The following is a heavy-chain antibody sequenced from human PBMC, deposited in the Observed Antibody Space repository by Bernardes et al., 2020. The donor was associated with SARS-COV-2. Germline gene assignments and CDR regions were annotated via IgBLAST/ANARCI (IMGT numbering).Heavy chain of an antibody. D-gene: IGHD3-3*01. CDR2: INHSGST. CDR1: GGSFSGYY. V-gene: IGHV4-34*01. CDR3: ARGSVRFLGWLLSCSGGSCYHYYGMDV. J-gene: IGHJ6*02. Sequence: SEPLSLTCAVYGGSFSGYYWSWMRQPPGKGLEWIGEINHSGSTNYNPSLKSRVTISVDTSKNQFSLKLSSVTAADTAVYYCARGSVRFLGWLLSCSGGSCYHYYGMDVWGQGTTVTVSS.